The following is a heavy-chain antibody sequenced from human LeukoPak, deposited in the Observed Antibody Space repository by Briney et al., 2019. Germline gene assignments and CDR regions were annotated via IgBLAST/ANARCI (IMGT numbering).Heavy chain of an antibody. D-gene: IGHD6-13*01. CDR3: ARLGGIAAAGRDY. CDR1: GGSFSGYY. J-gene: IGHJ4*02. Sequence: PSETLSLTCAVYGGSFSGYYWSWIRQPPGKGLEWIGEINHSGSTNYNPSLKSRVTISVDTSKNQFSLKLSSVTAADTAVYYCARLGGIAAAGRDYWGQGTLVTVFS. V-gene: IGHV4-34*01. CDR2: INHSGST.